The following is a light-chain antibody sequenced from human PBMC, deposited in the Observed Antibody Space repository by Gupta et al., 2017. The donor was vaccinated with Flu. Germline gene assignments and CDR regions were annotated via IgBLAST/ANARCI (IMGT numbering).Light chain of an antibody. V-gene: IGKV3-15*01. CDR3: QQYNNWPPLI. CDR1: QSINSD. Sequence: EIVMTQSPATLSVSPGDRATLSCRASQSINSDLAWYQQKPGQAPRLLIYGASTRATGVPARFSGSGSGTEFTLTISSLQSEDFAVYYCQQYNNWPPLIFGGGTKVEIK. CDR2: GAS. J-gene: IGKJ4*01.